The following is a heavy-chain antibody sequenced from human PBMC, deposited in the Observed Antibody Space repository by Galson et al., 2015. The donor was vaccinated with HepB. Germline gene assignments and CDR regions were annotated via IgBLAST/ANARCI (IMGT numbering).Heavy chain of an antibody. CDR2: IIPIFGTA. V-gene: IGHV1-69*13. CDR3: ATDYYDSSGYQLGGAFDI. D-gene: IGHD3-22*01. Sequence: SVKVSCKASGGTFSSSAISWVRQAPGQGLEWMGGIIPIFGTANYAQKFQGRVTITADESTSTAYMELSSLRSEDTAVYYCATDYYDSSGYQLGGAFDIWGQGTMVTVSS. CDR1: GGTFSSSA. J-gene: IGHJ3*02.